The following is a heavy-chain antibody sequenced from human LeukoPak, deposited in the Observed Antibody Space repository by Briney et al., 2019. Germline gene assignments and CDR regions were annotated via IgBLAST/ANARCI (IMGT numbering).Heavy chain of an antibody. Sequence: GASVKVSCKASGGTFSSYAISWVRQAPGQGLEWMGRIIPILGIANYAQKFQGRVTITADKSTSTAYMELSSLRSEDTAVYYCARDQLAYYYDSSGYYEDWGQGTLVTVSS. CDR3: ARDQLAYYYDSSGYYED. CDR1: GGTFSSYA. J-gene: IGHJ4*02. D-gene: IGHD3-22*01. CDR2: IIPILGIA. V-gene: IGHV1-69*04.